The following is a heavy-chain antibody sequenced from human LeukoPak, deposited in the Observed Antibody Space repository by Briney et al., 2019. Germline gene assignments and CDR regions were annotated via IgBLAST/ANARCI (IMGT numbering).Heavy chain of an antibody. CDR1: GFTFSSYA. CDR2: IYSSGMT. V-gene: IGHV3-23*03. J-gene: IGHJ4*02. Sequence: QPGGSLRLSCAASGFTFSSYAMSWVRQAPGKGLEWVSVIYSSGMTYYADSVKGRFTISRDNSKNTLYLHMNSLRAEDTAVYYCARDLYGVSHDYWGQGTLVTVSS. CDR3: ARDLYGVSHDY. D-gene: IGHD4-17*01.